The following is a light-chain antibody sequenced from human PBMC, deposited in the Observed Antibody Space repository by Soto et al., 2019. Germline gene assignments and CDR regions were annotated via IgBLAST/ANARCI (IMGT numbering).Light chain of an antibody. CDR1: QSISSY. V-gene: IGKV1-39*01. CDR2: AAS. J-gene: IGKJ5*01. Sequence: DIQMTQSPSSLSASVGDRVTITCRASQSISSYLNWYQQKPGKAPKLLIYAASSLQSGVPCRFSGSGSGTDFTLTISSLQPEDFATYYCQQSYSTPLGFGQGTRLEIK. CDR3: QQSYSTPLG.